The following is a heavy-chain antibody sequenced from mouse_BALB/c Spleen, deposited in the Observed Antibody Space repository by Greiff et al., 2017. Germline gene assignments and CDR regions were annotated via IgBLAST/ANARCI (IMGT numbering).Heavy chain of an antibody. J-gene: IGHJ4*01. CDR2: INPSNGGT. CDR1: GYTFTSYY. CDR3: TRGNGYYAMDY. Sequence: VQLKESGAELVKPGASVKLSCKASGYTFTSYYMYWVKQRPGQGLEWIGEINPSNGGTNFNEKFKSKATLTVDKSSSTAYMQLSSLTSEDSAVYYCTRGNGYYAMDYWGQGTSVTVSS. V-gene: IGHV1S81*02.